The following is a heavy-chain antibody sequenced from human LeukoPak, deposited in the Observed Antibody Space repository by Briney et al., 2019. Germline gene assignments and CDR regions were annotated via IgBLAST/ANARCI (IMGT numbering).Heavy chain of an antibody. CDR1: GYTFTSYD. D-gene: IGHD3-10*02. V-gene: IGHV1-8*01. Sequence: ASVKVSCKASGYTFTSYDINWVRQATGQGLEWMGWMNPNSDNTGYAQKFQGRVTMTRNTSISTAYMELSSLRSEDTAVYYCATRPRGFGYYVNAFDIWGQGTMVTVSS. CDR3: ATRPRGFGYYVNAFDI. J-gene: IGHJ3*02. CDR2: MNPNSDNT.